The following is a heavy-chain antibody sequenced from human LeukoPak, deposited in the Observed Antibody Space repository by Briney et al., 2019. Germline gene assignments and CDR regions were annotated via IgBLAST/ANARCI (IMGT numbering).Heavy chain of an antibody. J-gene: IGHJ5*02. CDR2: IYYSGST. CDR1: GGSISSHY. D-gene: IGHD6-13*01. Sequence: SETLSLTCTVSGGSISSHYWSWIRQPPGKGLEWIGYIYYSGSTNYNPSLKSRVTISVDTSKNQFSLKLSSVTAADTAVYYCARPNSEVSWYGNWFWFDPWGQGTLVTVSS. CDR3: ARPNSEVSWYGNWFWFDP. V-gene: IGHV4-59*11.